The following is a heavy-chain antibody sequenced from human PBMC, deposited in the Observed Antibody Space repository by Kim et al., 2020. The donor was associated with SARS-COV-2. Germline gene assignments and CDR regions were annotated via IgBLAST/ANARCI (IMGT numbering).Heavy chain of an antibody. CDR1: GYTFTSYA. V-gene: IGHV1-3*01. D-gene: IGHD3-10*01. J-gene: IGHJ6*02. CDR2: INAGNGNT. Sequence: ASVKVSCKASGYTFTSYAMHWVRQAPVQRLDWMGWINAGNGNTKYSQKFQGRVTITRDTSASTAYMELSSLRSEDTAVYYCARDGYYYGSGSFYYYGMDVWGQGTTVTVSS. CDR3: ARDGYYYGSGSFYYYGMDV.